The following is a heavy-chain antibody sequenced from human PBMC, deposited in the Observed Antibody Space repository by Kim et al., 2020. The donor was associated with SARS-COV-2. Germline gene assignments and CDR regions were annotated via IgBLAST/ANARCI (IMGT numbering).Heavy chain of an antibody. CDR1: GYTFTGYY. J-gene: IGHJ5*02. CDR3: ARDQSIVLMVYGPGELDP. D-gene: IGHD2-8*01. CDR2: INPNSGGT. V-gene: IGHV1-2*06. Sequence: ASVKVSCKASGYTFTGYYMHWVRQAPGQGLEWMGRINPNSGGTNYAQKFQGRVTMTRDTSISTAYMELSRLRSDDTAVYYCARDQSIVLMVYGPGELDPWGQGTLVTVSS.